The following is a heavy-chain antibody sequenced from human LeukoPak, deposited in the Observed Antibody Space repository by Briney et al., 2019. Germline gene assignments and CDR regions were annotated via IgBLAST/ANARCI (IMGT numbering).Heavy chain of an antibody. J-gene: IGHJ4*02. V-gene: IGHV1-69*05. D-gene: IGHD6-19*01. CDR1: GGTLSSYA. CDR2: IIPIFGTA. CDR3: ASGDYSSGWYWNY. Sequence: ASVKVSCKASGGTLSSYAISWVRQAPGQGLEWMGGIIPIFGTANYAQKFQGRVTITTDESTSTAYMELSSLRSEDTAVYYCASGDYSSGWYWNYWGQRTLVTVSS.